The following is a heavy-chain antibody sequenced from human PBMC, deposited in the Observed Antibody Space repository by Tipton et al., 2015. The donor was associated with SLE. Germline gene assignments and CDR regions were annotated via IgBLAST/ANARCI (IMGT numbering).Heavy chain of an antibody. CDR2: INHSGST. D-gene: IGHD1-14*01. J-gene: IGHJ5*02. CDR3: ARGYSLRNWFDP. CDR1: GGSFSDYY. Sequence: TLSLTCAVYGGSFSDYYWSWIRQSPGKGLQWIGEINHSGSTTYNPSLKSRVTISSDTSKKQFSLKLTSVTAADTAVYYCARGYSLRNWFDPWGQGTLVSVSS. V-gene: IGHV4-34*01.